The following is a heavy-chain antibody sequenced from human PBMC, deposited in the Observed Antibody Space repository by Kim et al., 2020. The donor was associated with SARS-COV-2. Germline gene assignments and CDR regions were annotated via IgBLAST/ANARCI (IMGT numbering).Heavy chain of an antibody. V-gene: IGHV4-31*02. Sequence: SLKSRVTISVDTSKNQFSLKLSSVTAADTAVYYCARAPNYYGSGSSPFDYWGQGTLVTVSS. CDR3: ARAPNYYGSGSSPFDY. D-gene: IGHD3-10*01. J-gene: IGHJ4*02.